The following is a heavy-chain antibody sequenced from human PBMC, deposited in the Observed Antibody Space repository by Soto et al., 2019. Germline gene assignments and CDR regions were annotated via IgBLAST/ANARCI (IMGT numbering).Heavy chain of an antibody. CDR2: INSDGSST. J-gene: IGHJ4*02. D-gene: IGHD3-3*01. V-gene: IGHV3-74*01. CDR1: GFTFSTYW. CDR3: ARDADHDVYFYN. Sequence: GGSLRLSCAASGFTFSTYWMHWVRQAPGTGLMWVSRINSDGSSTRYADSVKGRFTISRDNAKNILYLQMNSLRAEDTAVYYCARDADHDVYFYNWGQGILVTVSS.